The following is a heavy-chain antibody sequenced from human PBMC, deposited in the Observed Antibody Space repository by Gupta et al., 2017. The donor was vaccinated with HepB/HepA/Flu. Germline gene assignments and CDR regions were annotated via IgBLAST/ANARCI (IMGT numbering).Heavy chain of an antibody. CDR1: GFPFSSYG. J-gene: IGHJ6*02. V-gene: IGHV3-30*18. CDR2: ISYDGSNK. Sequence: QVQLVESGGGVVQPGRSLRLSCAASGFPFSSYGMHWVRQAPGKGLEWVAVISYDGSNKYYADSVKGRFTISRDNSKNTLYLQMNSLRAEDTAVYYCAKEVRSYGHRHGMDVWGQGTTVTVSS. D-gene: IGHD5-18*01. CDR3: AKEVRSYGHRHGMDV.